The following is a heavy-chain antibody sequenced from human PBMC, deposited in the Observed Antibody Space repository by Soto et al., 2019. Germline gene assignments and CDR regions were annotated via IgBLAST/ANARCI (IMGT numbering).Heavy chain of an antibody. D-gene: IGHD3-22*01. CDR1: GGTFSSYA. CDR2: IIPIFGTA. J-gene: IGHJ5*02. CDR3: ARELRGRDYYDSSGYTWFDP. Sequence: ASVKVSFKASGGTFSSYAISWVRQAPGQGLEWMGGIIPIFGTANYAQKFQGRVTITADESTSTAYMELSSLRSEDTAVYYCARELRGRDYYDSSGYTWFDPWGQGTLVTVSS. V-gene: IGHV1-69*13.